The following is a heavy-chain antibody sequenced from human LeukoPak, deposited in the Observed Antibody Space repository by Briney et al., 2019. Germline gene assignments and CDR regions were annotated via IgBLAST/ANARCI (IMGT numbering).Heavy chain of an antibody. Sequence: PSETLSLTCAVYGGSFSGYYWSWIRQPPGKGLEWIGEINHSGSTNYNPSLKSRVTISVDTSKNQFSLKLSSVTAADTAVYYCARESRAKYCSGGSCYKGLDYWGQGTLVTVSS. CDR2: INHSGST. D-gene: IGHD2-15*01. V-gene: IGHV4-34*01. CDR1: GGSFSGYY. J-gene: IGHJ4*02. CDR3: ARESRAKYCSGGSCYKGLDY.